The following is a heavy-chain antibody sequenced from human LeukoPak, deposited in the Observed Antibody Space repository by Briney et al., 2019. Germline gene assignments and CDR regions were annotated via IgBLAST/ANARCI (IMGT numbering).Heavy chain of an antibody. CDR2: INAYNGNT. Sequence: ASVKVSCKASGYTFTSYGISWVRQAPGQGLEWMGWINAYNGNTNYAQKLQGRVTMTTDTSTSTAYMELRSLRSDDTAVYYCAGGPLGAYYYDSSGYMYWGQGTLVTVSS. J-gene: IGHJ4*02. CDR1: GYTFTSYG. CDR3: AGGPLGAYYYDSSGYMY. D-gene: IGHD3-22*01. V-gene: IGHV1-18*01.